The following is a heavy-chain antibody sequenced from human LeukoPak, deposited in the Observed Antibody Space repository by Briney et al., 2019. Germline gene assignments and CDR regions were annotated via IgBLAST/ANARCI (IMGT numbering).Heavy chain of an antibody. V-gene: IGHV4-39*01. CDR3: ARQGQQRIVVVPAAIRADAFDI. Sequence: KSSETLSLTCTVSGGSISSSSYYWGWIRQPPGKGLEWIGSIYYSGSTYYNPSLKSRVTISVDTSKNQFSLKLSSVTAADTAVYYCARQGQQRIVVVPAAIRADAFDIWGQGTMVTVSS. CDR2: IYYSGST. CDR1: GGSISSSSYY. D-gene: IGHD2-2*02. J-gene: IGHJ3*02.